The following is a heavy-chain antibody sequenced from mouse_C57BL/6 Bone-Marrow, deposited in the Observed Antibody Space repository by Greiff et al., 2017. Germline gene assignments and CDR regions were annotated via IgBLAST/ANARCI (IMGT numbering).Heavy chain of an antibody. CDR3: ARSPYYDYDVDY. D-gene: IGHD2-4*01. Sequence: QVQLQQSGAELVRPGTSVKVSCKASGYAFTNYLIEWVKQRPGQGLEWIGVINPGSGGTNYNEKFKGKAPLTADTSSSTAYMQLSSLTSEDSAVYFYARSPYYDYDVDYWGQGTTLTVSS. CDR2: INPGSGGT. V-gene: IGHV1-54*01. CDR1: GYAFTNYL. J-gene: IGHJ2*01.